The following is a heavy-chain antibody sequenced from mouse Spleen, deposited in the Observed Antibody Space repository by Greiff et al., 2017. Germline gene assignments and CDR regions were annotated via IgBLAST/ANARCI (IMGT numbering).Heavy chain of an antibody. CDR2: IWAGGST. Sequence: VKLVESGPGLVAPSQSLSITCTVSGFSLTSYGVHWVRQPPGKGLEWLGVIWAGGSTNYNSALMSRLSISKDNSKSQVFLKMNSLQTDDTAMYYCARAFYDGLHAMDYWGQGTSVTVSS. V-gene: IGHV2-9*02. CDR3: ARAFYDGLHAMDY. CDR1: GFSLTSYG. D-gene: IGHD2-3*01. J-gene: IGHJ4*01.